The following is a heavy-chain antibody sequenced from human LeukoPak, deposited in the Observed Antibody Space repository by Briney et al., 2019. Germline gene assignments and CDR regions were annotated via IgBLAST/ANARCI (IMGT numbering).Heavy chain of an antibody. CDR1: GGSFSGYY. CDR2: INHSGST. CDR3: SRVSYYDSSGNRGAFDY. D-gene: IGHD3-22*01. V-gene: IGHV4-34*01. J-gene: IGHJ4*02. Sequence: PSETLSLTCAVYGGSFSGYYWSWIRQPPGKGLEWIGEINHSGSTNYNPSLKSRVTISVDKSKNQFSLKLSSVTAADTAVYYCSRVSYYDSSGNRGAFDYWGKGTLVTVSS.